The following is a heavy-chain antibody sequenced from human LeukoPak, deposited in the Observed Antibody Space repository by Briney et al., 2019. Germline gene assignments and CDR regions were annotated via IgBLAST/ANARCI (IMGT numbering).Heavy chain of an antibody. Sequence: PSETLSLTCAVYGGSLNGHYWSWIRQPPGKGLEWIGEGSESGGTKFNPSLKSRVIISADTSKNQFSLKVKSVTAADTAVYYCARDVGRAAAGSNWFDPWGQGTLVTVSS. CDR1: GGSLNGHY. D-gene: IGHD6-13*01. CDR3: ARDVGRAAAGSNWFDP. J-gene: IGHJ5*02. V-gene: IGHV4-34*01. CDR2: GSESGGT.